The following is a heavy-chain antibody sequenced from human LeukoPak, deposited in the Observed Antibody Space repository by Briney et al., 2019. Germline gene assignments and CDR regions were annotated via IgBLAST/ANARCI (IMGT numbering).Heavy chain of an antibody. CDR3: ARAPGSSGYTFFDY. CDR1: GFTFSSYE. Sequence: PGGSLRLSCAASGFTFSSYEMNWVRQAPGKGLEWVSYISSSGSTIYYADSVKGRFTISRDNSKNTLYLQMNSLRAEDTAVYYCARAPGSSGYTFFDYWGQGTLVTVSS. CDR2: ISSSGSTI. D-gene: IGHD3-22*01. V-gene: IGHV3-48*03. J-gene: IGHJ4*02.